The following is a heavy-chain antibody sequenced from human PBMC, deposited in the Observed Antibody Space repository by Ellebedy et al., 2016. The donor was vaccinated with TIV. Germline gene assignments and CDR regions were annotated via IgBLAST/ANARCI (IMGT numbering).Heavy chain of an antibody. D-gene: IGHD4-17*01. V-gene: IGHV3-48*03. Sequence: GESLKISCAASVFTFSSYEMNWVRQAPGKGLEWVSYFSSSGSTRYYADSVKGRFTISRDNSKNTLYLQLNSLRAEDTAMYYCAKNDYGDYLYYWGQGTLVTVSS. CDR2: FSSSGSTR. J-gene: IGHJ4*02. CDR1: VFTFSSYE. CDR3: AKNDYGDYLYY.